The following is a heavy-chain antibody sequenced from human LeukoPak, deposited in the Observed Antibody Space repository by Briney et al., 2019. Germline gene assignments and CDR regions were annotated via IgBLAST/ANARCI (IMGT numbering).Heavy chain of an antibody. Sequence: GASVKVSCKASGYTFTSYGISWVRQAPGQGLEWMGRIIPILGIANYAQKFQGRVTISADKSTSTAYMELSSLRSEDTGVYYCARGSGSYYGYDYWGQGTLVTVSS. CDR1: GYTFTSYG. CDR2: IIPILGIA. J-gene: IGHJ4*02. D-gene: IGHD1-26*01. V-gene: IGHV1-69*04. CDR3: ARGSGSYYGYDY.